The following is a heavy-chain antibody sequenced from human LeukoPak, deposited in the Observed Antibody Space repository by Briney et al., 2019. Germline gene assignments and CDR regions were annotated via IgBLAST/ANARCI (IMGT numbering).Heavy chain of an antibody. D-gene: IGHD3-16*02. J-gene: IGHJ6*03. V-gene: IGHV4-38-2*02. CDR1: GYSISSGYY. Sequence: SETLSLTCTVSGYSISSGYYWGWIRQPPGKGLEWIGGIYHSGSTYYNPSLKSRVTISVDTSKNQFSLKLSSVTAADTAVYYCARDYQYHYYMDVWGKGTTVTVSS. CDR2: IYHSGST. CDR3: ARDYQYHYYMDV.